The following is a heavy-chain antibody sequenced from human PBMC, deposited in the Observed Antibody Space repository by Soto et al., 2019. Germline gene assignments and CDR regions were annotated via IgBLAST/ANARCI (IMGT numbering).Heavy chain of an antibody. J-gene: IGHJ1*01. CDR3: VRVVPGGDDFWAGYLNIGYFQH. Sequence: GGSLRLSCEASGFTFSDFSMNWVRQAPGKGLERVSSISTGSRYIYYGDKLKGRFTTSRDDARNSLHLQMVSLRAEDTAIYYCVRVVPGGDDFWAGYLNIGYFQHWGQGALVTVSS. CDR1: GFTFSDFS. CDR2: ISTGSRYI. V-gene: IGHV3-21*01. D-gene: IGHD3-3*01.